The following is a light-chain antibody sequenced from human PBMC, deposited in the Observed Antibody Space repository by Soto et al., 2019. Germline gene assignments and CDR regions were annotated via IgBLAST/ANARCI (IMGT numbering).Light chain of an antibody. Sequence: QSALTQPPSASGSPGQSVTISCTGTSSDVGSYNRVSWYQQPPGTAPKLMIYEVSNRPSGVPHRFSGSKSGNTASLTISGLQAEDEADYYCSSYTSSSTVLFGGGTKLTVL. J-gene: IGLJ2*01. CDR3: SSYTSSSTVL. V-gene: IGLV2-18*02. CDR1: SSDVGSYNR. CDR2: EVS.